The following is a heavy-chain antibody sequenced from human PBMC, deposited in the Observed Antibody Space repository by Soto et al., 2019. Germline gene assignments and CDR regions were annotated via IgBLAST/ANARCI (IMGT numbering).Heavy chain of an antibody. Sequence: PGGSLSLSCAASGFPVSSNYMSWVRQAPGKGLEWVSVIYSGGSTYYADSVKGRFTISRDNSKNTLYLQMNSLRAEDTAVYYCARDRVESGYPEYFQHWGQGTLVTVSS. J-gene: IGHJ1*01. CDR2: IYSGGST. CDR3: ARDRVESGYPEYFQH. V-gene: IGHV3-53*01. CDR1: GFPVSSNY. D-gene: IGHD3-22*01.